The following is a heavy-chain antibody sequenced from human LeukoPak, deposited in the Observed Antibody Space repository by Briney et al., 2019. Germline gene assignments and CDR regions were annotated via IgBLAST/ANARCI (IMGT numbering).Heavy chain of an antibody. D-gene: IGHD2/OR15-2a*01. CDR1: GDFISSSY. J-gene: IGHJ3*01. Sequence: PSETLSLTCTISGDFISSSYWSWIRQPPEKGLEYIGSIYYNGNTNYNPSLKSRVTISVDTSKNQFSLKLNSVTAADTAMYYCARGRTSLNVWGQGTVVTVSS. V-gene: IGHV4-59*01. CDR2: IYYNGNT. CDR3: ARGRTSLNV.